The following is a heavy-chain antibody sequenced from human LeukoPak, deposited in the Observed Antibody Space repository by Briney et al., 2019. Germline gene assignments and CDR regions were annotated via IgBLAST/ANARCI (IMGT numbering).Heavy chain of an antibody. D-gene: IGHD2-21*01. Sequence: ASVKASCKTSGYPFTTYVISWVRQARGQGLEWMGWISAYNGNTKYAQKFQGRVTMTTDTSTTTAYMELMSLRSDDTAVYYCARDLEGGLLVKFDYWGQGTLVTVSS. CDR1: GYPFTTYV. CDR2: ISAYNGNT. CDR3: ARDLEGGLLVKFDY. V-gene: IGHV1-18*01. J-gene: IGHJ4*02.